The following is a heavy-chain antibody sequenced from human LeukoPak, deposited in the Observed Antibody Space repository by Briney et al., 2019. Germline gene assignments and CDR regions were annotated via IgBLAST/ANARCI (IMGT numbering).Heavy chain of an antibody. CDR3: ARASVVATAIDY. V-gene: IGHV4-59*01. CDR1: GDSISSYY. CDR2: IYYIGST. Sequence: SETLSLTCTVSGDSISSYYWSWIRQPPGKGLEWIGYIYYIGSTNYNPSLKSRVTISVDTSKNQFSLELSSVTAADTAVYYCARASVVATAIDYWGQGTLVTVSS. D-gene: IGHD2-15*01. J-gene: IGHJ4*02.